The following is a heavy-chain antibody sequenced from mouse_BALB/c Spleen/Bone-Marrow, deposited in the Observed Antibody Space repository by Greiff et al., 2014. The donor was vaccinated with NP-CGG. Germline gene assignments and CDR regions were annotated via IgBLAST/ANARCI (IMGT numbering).Heavy chain of an antibody. CDR2: IDPANGDT. D-gene: IGHD1-1*01. Sequence: EVQGVESGSELVKPGASVKLSCAASGFNIKDTYMRWVKRRPEQGLEWIGRIDPANGDTKYDPKFQGKATITADTSSNTAYLQLSSLTSEDTAVYYCTRPSFYYGSSYWYFDVWGAGTTVTVSS. V-gene: IGHV14-3*02. CDR3: TRPSFYYGSSYWYFDV. J-gene: IGHJ1*01. CDR1: GFNIKDTY.